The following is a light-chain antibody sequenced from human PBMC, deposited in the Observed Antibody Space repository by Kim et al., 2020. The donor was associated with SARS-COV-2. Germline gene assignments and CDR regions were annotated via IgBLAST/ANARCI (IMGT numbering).Light chain of an antibody. CDR1: SSNIESNA. Sequence: QSVLTQPPSASGTPGQRVTISCSGSSSNIESNAVNWYQQLPGTAPRLLIYNTNQRPSGVPDRFSGSKSGTSASLAISGLQSEDEADYYCAAWDDSLNGYVFGTGTKVTVL. J-gene: IGLJ1*01. CDR3: AAWDDSLNGYV. CDR2: NTN. V-gene: IGLV1-44*01.